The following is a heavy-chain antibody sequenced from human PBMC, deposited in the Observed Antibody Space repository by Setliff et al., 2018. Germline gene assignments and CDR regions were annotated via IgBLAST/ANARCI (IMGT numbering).Heavy chain of an antibody. D-gene: IGHD1-26*01. J-gene: IGHJ6*03. CDR3: ATDVNQWDPTYMDV. V-gene: IGHV1-18*01. CDR2: LQTYSGHT. CDR1: GDSIPKNA. Sequence: ASVKVSCKASGDSIPKNAISWVRQAPGQGLEWLGWLQTYSGHTNYAQKFRGRATMTTDTSTRTAYLELRALTSDDTAVYYCATDVNQWDPTYMDVWGEGTTVTVSS.